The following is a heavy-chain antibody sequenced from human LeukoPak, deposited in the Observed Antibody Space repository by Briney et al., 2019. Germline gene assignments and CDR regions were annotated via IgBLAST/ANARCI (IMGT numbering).Heavy chain of an antibody. CDR1: GDSITSHY. V-gene: IGHV4-4*07. Sequence: SETLSLTCTVSGDSITSHYWSWIRQPAGKGLEWIGRAYAGKASSYNPSLRSRLTISLDRSKGLFSLMLTSVTAADTAVYYCARGRIAKIVVVHSFSYGMDVWGQGTTVTVSS. D-gene: IGHD3-22*01. CDR3: ARGRIAKIVVVHSFSYGMDV. CDR2: AYAGKAS. J-gene: IGHJ6*02.